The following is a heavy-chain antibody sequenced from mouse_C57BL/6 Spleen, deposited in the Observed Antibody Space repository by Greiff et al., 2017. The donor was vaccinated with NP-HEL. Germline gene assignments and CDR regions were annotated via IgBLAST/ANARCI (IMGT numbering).Heavy chain of an antibody. CDR1: GYTFTSYW. CDR3: ARSGLYGYDGNFDY. Sequence: QVQLKQPGAELVKPGASVKLSCKASGYTFTSYWMHWVKQRPGQGLEWIGMIHPNSGSTNYNEKFKSKATLTVDKSSSTAYMQLSSLTSEDSAVYYCARSGLYGYDGNFDYWGQGTTLTVSS. J-gene: IGHJ2*01. CDR2: IHPNSGST. D-gene: IGHD2-2*01. V-gene: IGHV1-64*01.